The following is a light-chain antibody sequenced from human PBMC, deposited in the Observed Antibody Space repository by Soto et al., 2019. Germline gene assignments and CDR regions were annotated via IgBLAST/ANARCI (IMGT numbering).Light chain of an antibody. J-gene: IGLJ1*01. CDR3: SSYTSSSTYV. CDR1: SSDVGGYNY. V-gene: IGLV2-14*03. CDR2: DVS. Sequence: QSALTQPASVSGSPGQSITISCTGTSSDVGGYNYVSWYQQHPGKVPKLMIYDVSNRPSGVSNRFSGSKSGNTASLTIFGLQAEDEADYYCSSYTSSSTYVFGIGTKVTVL.